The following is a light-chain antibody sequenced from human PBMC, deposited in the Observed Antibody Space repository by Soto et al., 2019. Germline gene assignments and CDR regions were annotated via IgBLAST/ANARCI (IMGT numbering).Light chain of an antibody. V-gene: IGKV1-5*01. CDR1: QSIRTW. J-gene: IGKJ5*01. CDR3: QQYMSYSPYT. CDR2: DAS. Sequence: DIQMTQSPSTLSASVGDRVTITCRASQSIRTWLAWYQQKPGKAPKFLMYDASSLGSGVPSRFSGSGSGTEFTLTISSLQPDDFATYYCQQYMSYSPYTFGQGTRLEIK.